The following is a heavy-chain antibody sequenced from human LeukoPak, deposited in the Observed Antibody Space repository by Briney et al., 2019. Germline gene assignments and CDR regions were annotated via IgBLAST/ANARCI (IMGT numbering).Heavy chain of an antibody. J-gene: IGHJ4*02. CDR2: IIPILGIA. D-gene: IGHD3-3*01. CDR3: ARVEIRNFDY. CDR1: GGTFSSYA. Sequence: SVKVSCKASGGTFSSYAISWVRRAPGQGLEWMGRIIPILGIANYAQKFQGRVTITADKSTRTAYMELSSLRSDDTAVYYCARVEIRNFDYWGQGTLVTVSS. V-gene: IGHV1-69*04.